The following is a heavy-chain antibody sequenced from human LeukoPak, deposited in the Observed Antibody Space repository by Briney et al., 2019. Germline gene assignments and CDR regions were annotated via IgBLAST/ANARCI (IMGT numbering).Heavy chain of an antibody. CDR3: AREVSSDDYGDYGWFDP. CDR2: IKHGGAT. Sequence: SEALSLTCAVSGGSLSGFYWSWIRQSPGEGLEWIGEIKHGGATNYNPSLQSRVTMSLDTSTNQLSLKLRSVIAADMAVYYCAREVSSDDYGDYGWFDPWGQGTLVTVSS. V-gene: IGHV4-34*01. D-gene: IGHD4-17*01. J-gene: IGHJ5*02. CDR1: GGSLSGFY.